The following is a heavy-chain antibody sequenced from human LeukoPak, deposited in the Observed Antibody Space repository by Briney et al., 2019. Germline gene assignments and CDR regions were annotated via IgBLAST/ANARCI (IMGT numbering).Heavy chain of an antibody. CDR3: ARHPYGSARGDWFDP. Sequence: GESLKISCKGSGYSFTSYWIGWVRQMPGKGLEWMGIIYPGDSDTRYSPSFQGQVTISADKSISTAYLQWSSLKASDTAMYYCARHPYGSARGDWFDPWGQGTLVTVSS. CDR1: GYSFTSYW. D-gene: IGHD3-10*01. J-gene: IGHJ5*02. V-gene: IGHV5-51*01. CDR2: IYPGDSDT.